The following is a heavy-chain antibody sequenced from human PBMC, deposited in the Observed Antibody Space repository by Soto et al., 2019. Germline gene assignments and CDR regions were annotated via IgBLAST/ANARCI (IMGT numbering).Heavy chain of an antibody. J-gene: IGHJ5*02. CDR3: ARLKVRGAIRAENWFDP. CDR2: INHSGST. V-gene: IGHV4-34*01. Sequence: PSETLSLTCAVYGGSFSGYYWNWIRQPPGKGLEWIGEINHSGSTNYNPSLKSRVTISVDTSKKQFSLKLSRLTASDTAVSYCARLKVRGAIRAENWFDPWGQGTLVTVSS. CDR1: GGSFSGYY. D-gene: IGHD3-10*01.